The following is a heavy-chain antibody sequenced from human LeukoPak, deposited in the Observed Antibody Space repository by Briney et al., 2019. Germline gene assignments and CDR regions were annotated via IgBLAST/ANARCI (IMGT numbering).Heavy chain of an antibody. CDR1: GFTVSSNY. CDR3: ARGGPGTREYYYDSSGFPFDY. Sequence: GGSLRLSCAASGFTVSSNYMSWFRQAPGKGREWVSVIYSGGSTYYADSVKGRFTISRDNSKNTLYLQMNSLRAEDTAVYYCARGGPGTREYYYDSSGFPFDYWGQGTLVTVSS. V-gene: IGHV3-53*01. J-gene: IGHJ4*02. D-gene: IGHD3-22*01. CDR2: IYSGGST.